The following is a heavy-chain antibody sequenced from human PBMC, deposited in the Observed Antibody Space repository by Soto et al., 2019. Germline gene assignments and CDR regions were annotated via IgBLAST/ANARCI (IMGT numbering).Heavy chain of an antibody. CDR3: ARGRYGDY. CDR1: GYGFTTYG. J-gene: IGHJ4*02. V-gene: IGHV1-18*01. Sequence: QVHLVQSGAEVKKPGASVKVSCKGSGYGFTTYGITWVRQAPGQGLEWMAWISAHNGNTNYAQKLQGRVTVTRDTSTSTAYMELRGLRSYDTAVYYCARGRYGDYWGQGALVTVSS. D-gene: IGHD1-1*01. CDR2: ISAHNGNT.